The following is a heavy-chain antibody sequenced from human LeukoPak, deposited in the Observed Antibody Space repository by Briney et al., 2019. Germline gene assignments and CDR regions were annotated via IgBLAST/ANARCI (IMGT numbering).Heavy chain of an antibody. D-gene: IGHD1-26*01. CDR1: GGSISSYY. V-gene: IGHV4-59*08. Sequence: SETLSLTCTVSGGSISSYYWSWIRQPPGKGLEWIGYIYYSGSTNYNPSLKSRVTISVDTSKNQFSLKLSSVTAADTAVYYCARMPLRKVGANPTFDYWGQGTLVTVSS. CDR3: ARMPLRKVGANPTFDY. J-gene: IGHJ4*02. CDR2: IYYSGST.